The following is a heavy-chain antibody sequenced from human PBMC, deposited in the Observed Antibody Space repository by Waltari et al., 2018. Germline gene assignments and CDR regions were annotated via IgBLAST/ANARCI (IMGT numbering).Heavy chain of an antibody. CDR3: ARDLVRGVIMPYYYYGMDV. CDR2: ISSSSSYI. Sequence: LEWVSSISSSSSYIYYADSVKGRFTISRDNAKNSLYLQMNSLRAEDTAVYYCARDLVRGVIMPYYYYGMDVWGQGTTVTVSS. D-gene: IGHD3-10*01. J-gene: IGHJ6*02. V-gene: IGHV3-21*01.